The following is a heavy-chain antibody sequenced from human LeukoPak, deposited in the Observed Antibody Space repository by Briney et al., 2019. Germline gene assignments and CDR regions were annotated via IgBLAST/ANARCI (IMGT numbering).Heavy chain of an antibody. CDR2: INPNSGGT. CDR3: ARGRSGSGSFEYAFDI. CDR1: GYTFTGYY. Sequence: ASVKVSCKASGYTFTGYYMHWVRQAPGQGLEWMGWINPNSGGTNYAQKFQGRVTMTRNTSISTAYMELSSLRSEDTAVYYCARGRSGSGSFEYAFDIWGQGTMVTVSS. D-gene: IGHD3-10*01. J-gene: IGHJ3*02. V-gene: IGHV1-2*02.